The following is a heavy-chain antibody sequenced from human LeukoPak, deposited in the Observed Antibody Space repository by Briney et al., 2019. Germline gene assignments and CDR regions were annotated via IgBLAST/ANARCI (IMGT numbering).Heavy chain of an antibody. D-gene: IGHD1-26*01. J-gene: IGHJ4*02. CDR1: GGSFSGYY. CDR3: ARSGSFTYYFDY. Sequence: SETLSLTCAVYGGSFSGYYWSWIRQPPGKGREWIGEINHSGSTNYNPSLKSRVTISVDTSKNQFSLKLSSVTAADTAVYYCARSGSFTYYFDYWGQGTLVTVSS. CDR2: INHSGST. V-gene: IGHV4-34*01.